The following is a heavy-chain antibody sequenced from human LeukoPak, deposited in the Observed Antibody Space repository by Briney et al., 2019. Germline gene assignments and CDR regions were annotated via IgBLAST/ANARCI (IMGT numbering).Heavy chain of an antibody. Sequence: GSLRLSCAASGFTFDDYGMSWVRQAPGKGLELVSGINWNSGSTGYADSVKGRFTISRDNAKNSLYLQMNSLRAEDTALYYCARLGVGATRDAFDIWGQGTMVTVSS. CDR3: ARLGVGATRDAFDI. D-gene: IGHD1-26*01. V-gene: IGHV3-20*04. J-gene: IGHJ3*02. CDR1: GFTFDDYG. CDR2: INWNSGST.